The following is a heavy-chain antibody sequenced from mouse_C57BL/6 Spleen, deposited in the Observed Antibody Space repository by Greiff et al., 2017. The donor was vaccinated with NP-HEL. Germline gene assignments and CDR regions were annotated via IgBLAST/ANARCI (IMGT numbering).Heavy chain of an antibody. CDR3: AFHDGFAY. CDR2: VYPYNGGT. J-gene: IGHJ3*01. CDR1: GFSFTDYY. Sequence: VQLQQSGPVLVKPGPSVKISCKASGFSFTDYYMHWVKQCHGKSLEWIGLVYPYNGGTVYNQKVKGKAKLTVDTSASTAYMELNSLTSEDSAVYYCAFHDGFAYWGQGTLVTVSA. V-gene: IGHV1-36*01.